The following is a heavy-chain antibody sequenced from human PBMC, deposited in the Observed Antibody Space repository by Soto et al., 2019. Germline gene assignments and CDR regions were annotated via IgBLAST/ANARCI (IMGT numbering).Heavy chain of an antibody. D-gene: IGHD2-15*01. CDR2: IYSGGST. J-gene: IGHJ3*02. CDR3: AREGRTQDAFDI. V-gene: IGHV3-53*01. Sequence: VSLRLSCSAPGFTFSSNYMSWVRQAPGKGLEWVSVIYSGGSTYYADSVKGRFTISRDNSKNTLYLQMNSLRAEDTAVYYCAREGRTQDAFDIWGQGTMVTISS. CDR1: GFTFSSNY.